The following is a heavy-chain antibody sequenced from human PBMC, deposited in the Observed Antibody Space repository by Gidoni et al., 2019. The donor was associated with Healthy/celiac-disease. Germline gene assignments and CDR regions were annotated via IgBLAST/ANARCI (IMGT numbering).Heavy chain of an antibody. J-gene: IGHJ5*02. V-gene: IGHV3-30-3*01. CDR2: ISYDGSNK. CDR1: ASTFSSHA. D-gene: IGHD6-13*01. CDR3: ARGGTTAAGSEWDWFDP. Sequence: HVQLGESGGGVVQPGRSLRLSCAADASTFSSHAMHWVRQAPGKGLEWVAVISYDGSNKYYADSMKGRFTISGYNSKNTLYLQMNSLRAEDSAVYYCARGGTTAAGSEWDWFDPWGQGTLVTVSS.